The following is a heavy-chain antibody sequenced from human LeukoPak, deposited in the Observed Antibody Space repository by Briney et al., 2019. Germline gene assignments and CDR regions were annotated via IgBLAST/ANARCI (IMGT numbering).Heavy chain of an antibody. J-gene: IGHJ6*04. CDR2: IIPIFGTA. CDR3: AITAMVGGDTFYYYYYGMDV. V-gene: IGHV1-69*01. D-gene: IGHD5-18*01. Sequence: SVKVSCKASGGTFSSYAISWVRQAPGQGLEWMGGIIPIFGTANYAQKFQGRVTITADESTSTAYMELSSLRSEDTAVYYCAITAMVGGDTFYYYYYGMDVWRKGTTVTVSS. CDR1: GGTFSSYA.